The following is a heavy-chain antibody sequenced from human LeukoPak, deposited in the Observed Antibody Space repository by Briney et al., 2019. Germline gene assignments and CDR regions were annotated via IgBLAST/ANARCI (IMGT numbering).Heavy chain of an antibody. D-gene: IGHD2-8*01. Sequence: PSETLSLTCTVSGGSISSYYWSWIRQPPGKGLEWIGYIYYSGSTNYNPSLKSRVTISVDTSKNQFSLKLSSVTAADTAVYYCARGLYETGAFDIWGQGTMVTVSS. CDR2: IYYSGST. CDR1: GGSISSYY. J-gene: IGHJ3*02. CDR3: ARGLYETGAFDI. V-gene: IGHV4-59*01.